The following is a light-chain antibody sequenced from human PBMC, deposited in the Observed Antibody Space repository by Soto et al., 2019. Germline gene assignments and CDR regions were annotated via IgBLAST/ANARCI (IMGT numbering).Light chain of an antibody. CDR2: GAS. J-gene: IGKJ1*01. Sequence: EIVLTQSPGTLSLSPGERATLSCRASQSVSSSYLAWYQQKPGQAPRLLIYGASSRATGIPDRFSGSGSGTDFTLTISRLEPEDFAVYYCQKYGGSPAWTFGQGIKVEIK. CDR1: QSVSSSY. CDR3: QKYGGSPAWT. V-gene: IGKV3-20*01.